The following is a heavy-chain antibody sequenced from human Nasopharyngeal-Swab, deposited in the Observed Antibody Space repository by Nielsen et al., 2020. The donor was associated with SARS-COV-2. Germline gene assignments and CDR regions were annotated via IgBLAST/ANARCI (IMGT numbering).Heavy chain of an antibody. CDR3: ARISPSYYDILTGYYGYYYMDV. Sequence: SETLSLTCTVSGGSINSYYWSWIRQPPGKGLEWIGYIYYSGSTNYNPSLKSRVTISVDTSKNQFSLKLSSVTAADTAVYYCARISPSYYDILTGYYGYYYMDVWGKGTTVTVSS. CDR1: GGSINSYY. CDR2: IYYSGST. V-gene: IGHV4-59*01. D-gene: IGHD3-9*01. J-gene: IGHJ6*03.